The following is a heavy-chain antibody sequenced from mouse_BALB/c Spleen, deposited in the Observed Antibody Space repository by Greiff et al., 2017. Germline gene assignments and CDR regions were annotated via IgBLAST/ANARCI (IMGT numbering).Heavy chain of an antibody. Sequence: DVQLQESGPGLVKPSQSLSLTCTVTGYSITSDYAWNWIRQFPGNKLEWMGYISYSGSTSYNPSLKSRISITRDTSKNQFFLQLNSVTTEDTATYYCARKYGNYVWFAYWGQGTLVTVSA. CDR1: GYSITSDYA. V-gene: IGHV3-2*02. J-gene: IGHJ3*01. CDR2: ISYSGST. D-gene: IGHD2-10*02. CDR3: ARKYGNYVWFAY.